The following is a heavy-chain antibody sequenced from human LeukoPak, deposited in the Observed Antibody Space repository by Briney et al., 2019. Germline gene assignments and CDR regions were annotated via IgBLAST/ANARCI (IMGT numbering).Heavy chain of an antibody. CDR2: ISDSGGRT. CDR1: GITLSNYG. D-gene: IGHD3-22*01. J-gene: IGHJ4*02. CDR3: AKRGVVIRVILVSFHKEAYYFDS. V-gene: IGHV3-23*01. Sequence: GGSLRLSCAVSGITLSNYGMSWVRQAPGKGLEWVAGISDSGGRTNYADSVKGRFTISRDNPKNTLYLQMNSLRAEDTAVYFCAKRGVVIRVILVSFHKEAYYFDSWGQGALVTVSS.